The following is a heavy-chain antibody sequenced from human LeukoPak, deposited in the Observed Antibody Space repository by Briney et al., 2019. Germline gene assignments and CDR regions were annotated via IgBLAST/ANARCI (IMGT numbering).Heavy chain of an antibody. D-gene: IGHD3-10*01. J-gene: IGHJ6*02. CDR3: ARDYYGSGSHYKYGMDV. V-gene: IGHV3-48*03. Sequence: PGGSLRLSCAASGFTFSSYVMNWVRQAPGKGLEWVSYISSSGSTIYYADSVKGRFTISRDNAKNSLYLQMDSLRAEDTAVYYCARDYYGSGSHYKYGMDVWGQGTTVTVSS. CDR1: GFTFSSYV. CDR2: ISSSGSTI.